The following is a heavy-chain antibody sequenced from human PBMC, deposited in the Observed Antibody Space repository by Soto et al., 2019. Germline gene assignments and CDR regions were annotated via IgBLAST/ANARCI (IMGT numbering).Heavy chain of an antibody. V-gene: IGHV3-13*01. CDR3: ARVTTGTFDY. J-gene: IGHJ4*02. Sequence: GGSLRLSCAASGLTFSSYAMSWVRPAPGKGLEWVSAIGTAGDTYYPGSVKGRFTISRENAKNSLYLQMNSLRAEDTAVYYCARVTTGTFDYWGQGTLVTVSS. CDR2: IGTAGDT. D-gene: IGHD4-17*01. CDR1: GLTFSSYA.